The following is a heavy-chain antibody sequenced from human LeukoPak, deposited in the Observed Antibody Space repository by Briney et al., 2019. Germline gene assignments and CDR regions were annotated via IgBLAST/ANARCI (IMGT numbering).Heavy chain of an antibody. Sequence: GGSLRLSCAASGFTFSSYDICWVRQAPGKGLESVSVISGSVGRTFYADSVKGRFTISRDNSKNTLYLQMNSLRAEDTAVYYCARVFRYAQGFPFDYWGQGTLVTVSS. D-gene: IGHD2-2*01. V-gene: IGHV3-23*01. CDR1: GFTFSSYD. J-gene: IGHJ4*02. CDR3: ARVFRYAQGFPFDY. CDR2: ISGSVGRT.